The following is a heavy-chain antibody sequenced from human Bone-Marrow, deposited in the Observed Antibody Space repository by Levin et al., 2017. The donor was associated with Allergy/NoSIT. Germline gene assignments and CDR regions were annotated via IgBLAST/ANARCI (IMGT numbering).Heavy chain of an antibody. Sequence: SETLSLTCTVSGGSISSYYWSWIRQPPGKGLEWIGYIYYSGSTNYNPSLKSRVTISVDTSKNQFSLKLSSVTAADTAVYYCARHSSFCSTSCYKGYWFDPWGQGTLVTVSS. CDR2: IYYSGST. CDR3: ARHSSFCSTSCYKGYWFDP. V-gene: IGHV4-59*08. CDR1: GGSISSYY. D-gene: IGHD2-2*02. J-gene: IGHJ5*02.